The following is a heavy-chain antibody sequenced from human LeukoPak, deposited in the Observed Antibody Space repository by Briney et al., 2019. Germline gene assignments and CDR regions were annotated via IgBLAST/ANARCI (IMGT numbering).Heavy chain of an antibody. J-gene: IGHJ4*02. CDR2: INPSSTVI. CDR1: GFPFSSYW. V-gene: IGHV3-74*01. Sequence: PGGSLRLSCAASGFPFSSYWMHWVRRAPGMGLVWVARINPSSTVISYADSVRGRFTISRDNAKNTLSLQMNSLRGEDTAVYYCVRDLVLVETPGDDFDFWGQGTLVRVSS. D-gene: IGHD2-8*02. CDR3: VRDLVLVETPGDDFDF.